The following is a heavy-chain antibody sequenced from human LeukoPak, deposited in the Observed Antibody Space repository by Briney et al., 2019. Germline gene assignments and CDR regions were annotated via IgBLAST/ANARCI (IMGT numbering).Heavy chain of an antibody. D-gene: IGHD1-1*01. CDR1: GYTFTDYY. J-gene: IGHJ6*03. CDR2: INPNNGGT. Sequence: ASVKVSCKASGYTFTDYYMHWVRQAPGQGLEWMGWINPNNGGTKYAQKFLGRVTITRNTSISTTYMELSSLRSEDTAVYYCARGRSPGTSMEYYYYMDVWGKGTTVTVSS. V-gene: IGHV1-2*02. CDR3: ARGRSPGTSMEYYYYMDV.